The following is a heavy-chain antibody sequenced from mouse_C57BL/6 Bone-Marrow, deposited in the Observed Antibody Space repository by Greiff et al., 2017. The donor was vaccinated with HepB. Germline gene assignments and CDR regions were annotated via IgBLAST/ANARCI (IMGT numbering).Heavy chain of an antibody. CDR1: GYAFSSSW. CDR3: ARTGSGKNYYFDY. D-gene: IGHD1-1*02. J-gene: IGHJ2*01. CDR2: IYPGDGDT. V-gene: IGHV1-82*01. Sequence: QVQLQQSGPELVKPGASVKISCKASGYAFSSSWMNWVKQRPGKGLEWIGRIYPGDGDTNYNGKFKGKATLTADKSYSTAYMQRSSLTSEDSAVYFCARTGSGKNYYFDYWGQGTTLTVSS.